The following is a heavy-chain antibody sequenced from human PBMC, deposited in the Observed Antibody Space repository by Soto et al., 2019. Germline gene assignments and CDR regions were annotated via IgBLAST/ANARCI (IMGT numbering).Heavy chain of an antibody. J-gene: IGHJ4*02. Sequence: QVQLVESGGGVVQPGGSLRLSCATSGFTFSDSGMHWVRQAPGKGLEWVAVIWSDGSDKSYADSVEGRFTISRDNSKNQLYLQKKSLRAEETGVYYWVRGKPYSRASGWGGGFDYWGQGTLVTVSS. CDR3: VRGKPYSRASGWGGGFDY. CDR1: GFTFSDSG. CDR2: IWSDGSDK. D-gene: IGHD6-6*01. V-gene: IGHV3-33*01.